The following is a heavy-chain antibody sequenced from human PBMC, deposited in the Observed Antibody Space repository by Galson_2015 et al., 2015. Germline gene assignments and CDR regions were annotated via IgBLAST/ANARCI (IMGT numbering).Heavy chain of an antibody. V-gene: IGHV1-46*01. CDR2: INPSGGGT. J-gene: IGHJ4*02. CDR1: GYTFSSYS. CDR3: ARRIVTTGDFDY. D-gene: IGHD1-1*01. Sequence: SVKVSCKASGYTFSSYSIHWVRQAPGQGLEWMGIINPSGGGTSYAQRFRGRVTMTRDTSTSTVYMELSSLRSDDTAVYYCARRIVTTGDFDYWGQGTLVTVSS.